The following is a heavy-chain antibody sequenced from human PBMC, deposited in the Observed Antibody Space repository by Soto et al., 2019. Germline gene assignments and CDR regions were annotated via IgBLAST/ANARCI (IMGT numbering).Heavy chain of an antibody. V-gene: IGHV1-69*13. J-gene: IGHJ6*02. CDR2: IIPVFGTT. Sequence: SVKVSCKASGGTFRNYGIGWVRQAPGQGLEWMGGIIPVFGTTNYAQKFQGRVTITADESTSTAYIEVSSLRSEDTAMFYCGRYCSGGSCHTLDYYGMDVWGQGTTVTAP. CDR3: GRYCSGGSCHTLDYYGMDV. CDR1: GGTFRNYG. D-gene: IGHD2-15*01.